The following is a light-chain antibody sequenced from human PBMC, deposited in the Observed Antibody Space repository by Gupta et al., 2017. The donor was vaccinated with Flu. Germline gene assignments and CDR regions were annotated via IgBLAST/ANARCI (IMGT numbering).Light chain of an antibody. J-gene: IGLJ1*01. CDR2: RDS. CDR1: ALASQY. CDR3: QSVDSSGTYV. V-gene: IGLV3-25*03. Sequence: PGQTARITCSGDALASQYGFWYQHKPGQAPVVLIDRDSDRPSGIPERFSGSKSGATVTVTISGVQEEDEADYYCQSVDSSGTYVFGSGTKATVL.